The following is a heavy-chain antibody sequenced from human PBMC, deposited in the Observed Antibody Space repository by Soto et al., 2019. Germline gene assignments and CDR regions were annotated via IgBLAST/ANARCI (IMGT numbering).Heavy chain of an antibody. Sequence: GASVKVSCKASGYTFTSYAMHWVRQAPGQRLEXMGWINAGNGNTKYSQKFQGRVTITRDTSASTAYMELSSLRSEDTAVYYCAREWGSLGYCSGGSCPSIRYWGQGTLVTVSS. CDR3: AREWGSLGYCSGGSCPSIRY. V-gene: IGHV1-3*01. CDR2: INAGNGNT. CDR1: GYTFTSYA. D-gene: IGHD2-15*01. J-gene: IGHJ4*02.